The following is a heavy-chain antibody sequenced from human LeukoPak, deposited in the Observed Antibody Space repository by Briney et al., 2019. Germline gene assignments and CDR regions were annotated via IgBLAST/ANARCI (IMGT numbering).Heavy chain of an antibody. V-gene: IGHV3-74*01. J-gene: IGHJ6*03. D-gene: IGHD2-2*01. CDR3: ARVTGYQLLAGYYYYMDV. Sequence: GGSLRLSCAASRFTFSSYWMHWVRQAPGKGLVWVSRINSDGSSTSYADSVKGRFTISRDNAKNTLYLQMNSLRAEDTAVYYCARVTGYQLLAGYYYYMDVWGKGTTVTVSS. CDR2: INSDGSST. CDR1: RFTFSSYW.